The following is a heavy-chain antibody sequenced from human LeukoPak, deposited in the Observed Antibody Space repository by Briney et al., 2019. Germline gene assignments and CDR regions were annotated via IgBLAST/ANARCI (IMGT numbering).Heavy chain of an antibody. CDR3: ARVPRGSGRTGRFFY. J-gene: IGHJ4*02. Sequence: PGGSLRLSCAASGFTFSSYSMNWVRQAPGKGLEWVSSISSSSSYIYYADSVKGRFTISRDNAKNTLYLQMNSLRAEDTAVYYCARVPRGSGRTGRFFYWGQGTLVTVSS. D-gene: IGHD3-10*01. CDR1: GFTFSSYS. CDR2: ISSSSSYI. V-gene: IGHV3-21*01.